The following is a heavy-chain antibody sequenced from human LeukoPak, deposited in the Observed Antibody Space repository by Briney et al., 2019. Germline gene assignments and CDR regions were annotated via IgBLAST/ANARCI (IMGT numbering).Heavy chain of an antibody. V-gene: IGHV3-74*01. CDR1: GFTFSSYW. CDR2: INSDGSST. Sequence: GGSLRLSCAASGFTFSSYWMHWVRQAPGKGLVWVSRINSDGSSTSYADPVKGRFTISRDNAKNTLYLQMNSLRAEDTAVYYCARDPEYRYYFDYWGQGTLVTVSS. J-gene: IGHJ4*02. D-gene: IGHD1-14*01. CDR3: ARDPEYRYYFDY.